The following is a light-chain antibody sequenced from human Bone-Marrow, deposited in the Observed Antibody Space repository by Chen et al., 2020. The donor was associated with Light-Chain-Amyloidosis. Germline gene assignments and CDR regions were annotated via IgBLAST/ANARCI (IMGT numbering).Light chain of an antibody. Sequence: QLVLTQSPSASASLGASVKLTCTLSSGHSSYAIAWHQQQPEKGPRYLMKLNSDGSHSKGAGIPDRFSGSSSGAERYLTISSLQSEDEADYYCQTWGTGIHRVFGGGTKLTVL. CDR2: LNSDGSH. CDR1: SGHSSYA. CDR3: QTWGTGIHRV. J-gene: IGLJ3*02. V-gene: IGLV4-69*01.